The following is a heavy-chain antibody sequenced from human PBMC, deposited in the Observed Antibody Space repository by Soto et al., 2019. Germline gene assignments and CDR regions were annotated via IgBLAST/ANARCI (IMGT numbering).Heavy chain of an antibody. CDR2: IIPIFGTA. Sequence: QVQLVQSGAEVKKPGSSVKVSCKASGGTFSSYAISWVRQAPGQGLEWMGGIIPIFGTANYAQKFQGRVKFNGDELTSTAYMERGSLRCEDTAVYYCARDSATIFGVFPRWFARYYGMDVWGQGTTVTVSS. D-gene: IGHD3-3*01. J-gene: IGHJ6*02. CDR1: GGTFSSYA. CDR3: ARDSATIFGVFPRWFARYYGMDV. V-gene: IGHV1-69*12.